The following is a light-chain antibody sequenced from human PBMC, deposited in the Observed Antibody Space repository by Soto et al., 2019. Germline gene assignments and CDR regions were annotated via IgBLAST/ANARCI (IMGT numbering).Light chain of an antibody. CDR1: QSVHSN. CDR2: GAS. CDR3: QQYTDWPWGT. V-gene: IGKV3-15*01. Sequence: EIVMTQSPATLSLSPGETATLSCRASQSVHSNLAWFQQHPGQAPRLLIYGASSRATGIPVRFSGSGSGTEFTLTIGSLQPEDFAVYYCQQYTDWPWGTFGGGTKVDIK. J-gene: IGKJ4*01.